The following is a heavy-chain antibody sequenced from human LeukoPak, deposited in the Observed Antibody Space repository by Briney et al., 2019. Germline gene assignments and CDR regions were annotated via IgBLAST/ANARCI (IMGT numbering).Heavy chain of an antibody. CDR3: AKDDGYDY. CDR2: ISYDGSNK. Sequence: GGSLKLSCAASGFTFSNYGIHWVRQAPGKGLEWVAVISYDGSNKYYADSVKGRFTISRDNSKNTLYLQMNSLRAEDTAVYYCAKDDGYDYWGQGTLVTVSS. CDR1: GFTFSNYG. D-gene: IGHD5-12*01. J-gene: IGHJ4*02. V-gene: IGHV3-30*18.